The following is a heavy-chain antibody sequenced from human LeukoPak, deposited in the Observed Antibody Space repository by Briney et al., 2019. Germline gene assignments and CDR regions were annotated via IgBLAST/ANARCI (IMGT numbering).Heavy chain of an antibody. CDR3: AKDDAWLQYGD. D-gene: IGHD5-24*01. Sequence: GGTLRLSCAASGFTFSSHGMNWVRQAPGKGLEWVSGISPNGVITYYADSVKGRFTISRDNSKGTVSLQMNSLRPEDTAVYYCAKDDAWLQYGDWGRGTLVTVSS. CDR2: ISPNGVIT. V-gene: IGHV3-23*01. CDR1: GFTFSSHG. J-gene: IGHJ4*02.